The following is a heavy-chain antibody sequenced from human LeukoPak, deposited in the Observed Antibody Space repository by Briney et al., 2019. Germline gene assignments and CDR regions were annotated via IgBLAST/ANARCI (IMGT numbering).Heavy chain of an antibody. Sequence: SETLSLTCAVYGGSFSGYYWSWIRQPLGKGLEGIGEINHSGSTNYNPSLKSRVTISVDTSKNQFSLKLSSVTAADTAVYYCARVSGGYSYGPMIFDYWGQGTLVTVSS. CDR3: ARVSGGYSYGPMIFDY. J-gene: IGHJ4*02. D-gene: IGHD5-18*01. CDR2: INHSGST. CDR1: GGSFSGYY. V-gene: IGHV4-34*01.